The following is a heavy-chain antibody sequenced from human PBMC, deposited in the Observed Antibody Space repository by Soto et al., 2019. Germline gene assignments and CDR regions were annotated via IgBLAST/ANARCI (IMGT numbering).Heavy chain of an antibody. J-gene: IGHJ6*02. CDR3: ARGTTIFGVVTKATHSYGMDV. CDR2: INPSGGST. Sequence: ASVKVSCKASGYTFTSYYMHWVRQAPGRGLEWMGIINPSGGSTSYAQKFQGRVTMTRDTSTSTVYMELSSLRSEDTAVYYCARGTTIFGVVTKATHSYGMDVWGQGTTVTVSS. D-gene: IGHD3-3*01. V-gene: IGHV1-46*01. CDR1: GYTFTSYY.